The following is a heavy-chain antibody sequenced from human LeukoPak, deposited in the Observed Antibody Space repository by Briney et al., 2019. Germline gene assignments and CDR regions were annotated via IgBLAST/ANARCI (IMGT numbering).Heavy chain of an antibody. CDR1: GFTFSSYA. Sequence: GGSLRLSCAASGFTFSSYAMSWVRQAPGKGLEWVSAISGSGGSTYYADSVKGRFTISRDNAKNSVYLQMNSLRAEDTAVYYCARGYSGYDSSDPWGQGTLVTVS. D-gene: IGHD5-12*01. J-gene: IGHJ5*02. V-gene: IGHV3-23*01. CDR2: ISGSGGST. CDR3: ARGYSGYDSSDP.